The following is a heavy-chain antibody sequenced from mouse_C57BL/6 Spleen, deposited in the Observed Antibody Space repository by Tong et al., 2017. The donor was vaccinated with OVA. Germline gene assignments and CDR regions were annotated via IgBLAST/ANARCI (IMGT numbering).Heavy chain of an antibody. Sequence: EVQLQESGGGLVKPGGSLKLSCAASGFTFSSYGMSWVRQTPDKRLEWVATISSGGSYTYYPDSVKGRFTISRDNAKNTLYLQMSSLKSEDTAMYYCAREYSNYKDYWGQGTTLTVSS. D-gene: IGHD2-5*01. CDR1: GFTFSSYG. J-gene: IGHJ2*01. V-gene: IGHV5-6*01. CDR2: ISSGGSYT. CDR3: AREYSNYKDY.